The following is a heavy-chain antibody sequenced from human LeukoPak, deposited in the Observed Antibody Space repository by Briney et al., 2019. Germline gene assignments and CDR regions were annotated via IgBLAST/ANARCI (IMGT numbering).Heavy chain of an antibody. CDR2: ISSDGTNK. CDR3: ARGTPTTRDFDY. D-gene: IGHD4-11*01. J-gene: IGHJ4*02. V-gene: IGHV3-30*04. Sequence: HPGGSVRLSCAASRFTFRNYAMHWVRQAPGKGLEWVAVISSDGTNKDYADSVKGRFSISRDNSKNTLYLQMNRLRADDTAVYYCARGTPTTRDFDYWGQGTLVTVSS. CDR1: RFTFRNYA.